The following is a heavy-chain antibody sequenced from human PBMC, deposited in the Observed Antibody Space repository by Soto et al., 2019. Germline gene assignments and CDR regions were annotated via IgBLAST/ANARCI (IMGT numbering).Heavy chain of an antibody. Sequence: GGSLRLSCAASGFTVSSYYMSWVRQAPGKGLEWVSVIYSAGSADFADSVKGRFTISRDNSKNTLYLQMNSLRAEDTAVYYCARDKRYFDWLLGFDYWGQGTLVTVSS. D-gene: IGHD3-9*01. CDR3: ARDKRYFDWLLGFDY. CDR1: GFTVSSYY. CDR2: IYSAGSA. J-gene: IGHJ4*02. V-gene: IGHV3-66*01.